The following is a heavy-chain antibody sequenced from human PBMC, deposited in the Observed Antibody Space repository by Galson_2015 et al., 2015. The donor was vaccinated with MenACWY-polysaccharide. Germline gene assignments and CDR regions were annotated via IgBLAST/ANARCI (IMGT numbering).Heavy chain of an antibody. J-gene: IGHJ4*02. CDR1: GGSISSGSYY. CDR3: ARDRQSSSRPRSLDY. V-gene: IGHV4-61*02. CDR2: IYTSGST. Sequence: TLSLTCTVSGGSISSGSYYWSWIRQPAGKGLEWIGRIYTSGSTNYNPSLKSRVTISVDTSKNQFSLKLSSVTAEDTAVYYCARDRQSSSRPRSLDYWGQGTLVTVSS. D-gene: IGHD6-6*01.